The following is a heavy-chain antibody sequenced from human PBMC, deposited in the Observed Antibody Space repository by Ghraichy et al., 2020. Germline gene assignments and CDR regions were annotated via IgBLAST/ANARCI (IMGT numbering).Heavy chain of an antibody. Sequence: ASVKVSCKASGYTFTGYYMHWVRQAPGQGLEWMGWINPNSGGTNYAQKFQGRVTMTRDTSISTAYMELSRLRSDDTAVYYCARVPPYSSGWSIYAVDIWGQGTMVTVS. V-gene: IGHV1-2*02. CDR3: ARVPPYSSGWSIYAVDI. CDR1: GYTFTGYY. D-gene: IGHD6-19*01. CDR2: INPNSGGT. J-gene: IGHJ3*02.